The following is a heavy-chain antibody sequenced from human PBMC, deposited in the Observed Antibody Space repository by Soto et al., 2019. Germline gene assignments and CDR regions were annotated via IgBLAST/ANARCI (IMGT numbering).Heavy chain of an antibody. Sequence: ESGGGLVKPGGSLRLSCAASGFTFSSYSMNWVRQAPGKGLEWVSSISSSSSYIYYADSVKGRFTISRDNAKNSLYLQMNSLRAEDTAVYYCARAGRYDILTGLYYYYYYMDGWGKGTTVTVSS. V-gene: IGHV3-21*01. J-gene: IGHJ6*03. CDR3: ARAGRYDILTGLYYYYYYMDG. CDR2: ISSSSSYI. CDR1: GFTFSSYS. D-gene: IGHD3-9*01.